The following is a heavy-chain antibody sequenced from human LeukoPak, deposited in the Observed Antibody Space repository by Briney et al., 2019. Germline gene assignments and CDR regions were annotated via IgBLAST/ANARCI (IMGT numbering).Heavy chain of an antibody. J-gene: IGHJ3*02. D-gene: IGHD1-26*01. CDR2: IYYSGST. Sequence: SETLSLTCTLSGGSISSYYWSWIGQPQGQGLEGFAYIYYSGSTNYNPSLKSRATISLDTSKNQFSLKLTSVTAADTAVYYCARFGGSYFAFEIWGQGTMVTVSS. CDR3: ARFGGSYFAFEI. CDR1: GGSISSYY. V-gene: IGHV4-59*08.